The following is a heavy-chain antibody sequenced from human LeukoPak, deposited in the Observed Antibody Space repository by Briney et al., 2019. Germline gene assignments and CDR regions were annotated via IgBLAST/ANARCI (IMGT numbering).Heavy chain of an antibody. J-gene: IGHJ4*02. D-gene: IGHD6-13*01. V-gene: IGHV3-21*01. Sequence: GGSLRLSCAASGFTFSSYSMNWVRQAPGKGLEWVSSISSSSSYIYYADSVKGRFTISRDNAKNSLYLQMNSLRAEDTAVYFCAKHSGYSSSWLGYWGQGTLVTVSS. CDR2: ISSSSSYI. CDR1: GFTFSSYS. CDR3: AKHSGYSSSWLGY.